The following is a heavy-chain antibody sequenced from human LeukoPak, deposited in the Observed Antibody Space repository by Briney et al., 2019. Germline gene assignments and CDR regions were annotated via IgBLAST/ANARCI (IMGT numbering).Heavy chain of an antibody. J-gene: IGHJ6*02. V-gene: IGHV6-1*01. CDR3: ARVTSDYGGTNYYYYGMDV. CDR1: GDSVSGNSAA. D-gene: IGHD4-23*01. Sequence: SQTLSLTFTISGDSVSGNSAAWNWIRQSPSRGLEWLGRTYYRSKWYNDYAVSVKSRITINPDTSKNQFSLQLNSVTPEDTAVYYCARVTSDYGGTNYYYYGMDVWGQGTTVTVSS. CDR2: TYYRSKWYN.